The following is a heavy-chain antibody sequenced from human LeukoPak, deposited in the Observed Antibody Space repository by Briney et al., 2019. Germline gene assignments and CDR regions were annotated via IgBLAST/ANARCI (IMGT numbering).Heavy chain of an antibody. J-gene: IGHJ4*02. Sequence: GGSLRLSCAASAFSLNTYNMNRVRQAPGKGLEWVSSISYTGTYIYYADSVKGRFTISRDNAQNSLYLQMNSLRVEDTAVYYCVRDRGSYRPIDYWGQGTLVTVSS. D-gene: IGHD1-26*01. CDR2: ISYTGTYI. CDR3: VRDRGSYRPIDY. CDR1: AFSLNTYN. V-gene: IGHV3-21*04.